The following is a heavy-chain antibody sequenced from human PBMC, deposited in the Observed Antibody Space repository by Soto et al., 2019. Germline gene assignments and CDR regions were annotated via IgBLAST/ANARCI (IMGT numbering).Heavy chain of an antibody. V-gene: IGHV1-69*06. J-gene: IGHJ6*02. CDR2: IIPIFGTA. CDR1: GGTFSSYA. D-gene: IGHD4-17*01. Sequence: QVQLVQSGAEVKKPGSSVKVSCKASGGTFSSYAISWVRQAPGQGLEWMGGIIPIFGTANYAQKFQGRVMITAHKSTSTAYMELSSLRSEDTAVYYCASEGIREAYGGYGMDVWGQGTTVTVSS. CDR3: ASEGIREAYGGYGMDV.